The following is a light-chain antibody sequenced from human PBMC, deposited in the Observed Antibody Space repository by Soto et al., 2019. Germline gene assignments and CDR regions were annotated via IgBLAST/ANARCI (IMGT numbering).Light chain of an antibody. J-gene: IGLJ3*02. CDR2: EVS. CDR3: SSYTGSSTWV. Sequence: QSALTQPASVSGSPGQSIAISCTGTSSDVGGYNYVSWYQQHPGKAPKLMIYEVSNRPSGVSNRFSGSKSGNTASLTISGLQAGDEADYYCSSYTGSSTWVFGGGTKLTVL. V-gene: IGLV2-14*01. CDR1: SSDVGGYNY.